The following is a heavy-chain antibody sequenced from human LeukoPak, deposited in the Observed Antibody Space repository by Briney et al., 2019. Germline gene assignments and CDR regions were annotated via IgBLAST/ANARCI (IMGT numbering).Heavy chain of an antibody. D-gene: IGHD3-9*01. Sequence: ASVKVSCKASGYTFTGYYMHWVRQAPGQGLEWMGWINPNSGGTNYAQKFQGRVTMTRDTSISTAYMELSSLRSEDMAVYYCARDQRYFDWYLPHWGQGTLVTVSS. V-gene: IGHV1-2*02. CDR2: INPNSGGT. CDR1: GYTFTGYY. CDR3: ARDQRYFDWYLPH. J-gene: IGHJ4*02.